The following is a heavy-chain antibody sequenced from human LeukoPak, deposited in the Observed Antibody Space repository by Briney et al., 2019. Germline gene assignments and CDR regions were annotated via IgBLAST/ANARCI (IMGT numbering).Heavy chain of an antibody. CDR3: ARGRSGYYGSGLEAYYYYYNMDV. CDR2: IYYSGST. CDR1: GGSISRYY. Sequence: SETLSLTCTVSGGSISRYYRSWIRHPPGKGLEWIGYIYYSGSTTYNTSLKSRVTISVDTSKNQFSLKLSSVTAADTAVYYCARGRSGYYGSGLEAYYYYYNMDVWGKGTTVTISS. D-gene: IGHD3-10*01. J-gene: IGHJ6*03. V-gene: IGHV4-59*01.